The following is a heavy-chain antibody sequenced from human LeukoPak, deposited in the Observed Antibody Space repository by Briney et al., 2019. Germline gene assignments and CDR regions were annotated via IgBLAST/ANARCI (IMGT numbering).Heavy chain of an antibody. CDR1: GYTFTSYG. CDR2: ISAYNGNT. D-gene: IGHD2-2*02. J-gene: IGHJ5*02. Sequence: ASVKVSCKASGYTFTSYGVSWVRQAPGQGLEWMGWISAYNGNTNYAQKLQGRVTMTTDTSTSTAYMELRSLKFDDTAVYYCARVRRDIVVVPAPIRGNWFDPWGQGTLVTVSP. CDR3: ARVRRDIVVVPAPIRGNWFDP. V-gene: IGHV1-18*01.